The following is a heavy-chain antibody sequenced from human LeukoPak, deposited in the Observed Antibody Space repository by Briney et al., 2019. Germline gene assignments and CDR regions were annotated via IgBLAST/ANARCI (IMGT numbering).Heavy chain of an antibody. D-gene: IGHD2-2*02. Sequence: SETLSLTCTVSGGSVSSGSYYWSWIRQPPGKGLEWIGYIYYSGSTNYNPSLKSRVTISVDTSKNQFSLKLSSVTAADTAVYYCARSDIVVVPAAIRGSNWFDPWGQGTLVTVSS. V-gene: IGHV4-61*01. J-gene: IGHJ5*02. CDR3: ARSDIVVVPAAIRGSNWFDP. CDR2: IYYSGST. CDR1: GGSVSSGSYY.